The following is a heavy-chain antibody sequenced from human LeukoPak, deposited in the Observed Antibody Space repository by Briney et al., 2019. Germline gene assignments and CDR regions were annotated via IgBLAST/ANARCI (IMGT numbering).Heavy chain of an antibody. V-gene: IGHV1-69*13. Sequence: SVKVSCKASGGTFSSYAISWVRQAPGQGLEWMGGIIPIFGTANYAQKFQGRVTITADESTSTAYMELSSLRSEDTAVYYCARAPRYSSWYYPAIWSDFNWFDPWGQGTLVTFSS. J-gene: IGHJ5*02. CDR2: IIPIFGTA. CDR1: GGTFSSYA. D-gene: IGHD6-13*01. CDR3: ARAPRYSSWYYPAIWSDFNWFDP.